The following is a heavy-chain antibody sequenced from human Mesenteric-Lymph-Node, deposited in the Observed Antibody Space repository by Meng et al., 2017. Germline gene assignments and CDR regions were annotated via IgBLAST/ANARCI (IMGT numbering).Heavy chain of an antibody. D-gene: IGHD2-15*01. V-gene: IGHV3-23*01. J-gene: IGHJ4*02. CDR2: ISGSGGST. Sequence: GESLKTSCAAPGFTFSSYAMSWVRQAPGKGLEWVSAISGSGGSTYHADSVKGRFTISRDTSKNTLYLQMNSLRAEDTAVYYCAKYCSGGSCYYMLDYWGQGTLVTVSS. CDR1: GFTFSSYA. CDR3: AKYCSGGSCYYMLDY.